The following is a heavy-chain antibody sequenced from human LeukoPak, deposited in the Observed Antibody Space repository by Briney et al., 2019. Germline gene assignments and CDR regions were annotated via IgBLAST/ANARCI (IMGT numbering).Heavy chain of an antibody. CDR2: ISWNSGSI. V-gene: IGHV3-9*03. D-gene: IGHD1-20*01. CDR3: ASQESLTGTTPGY. J-gene: IGHJ4*02. CDR1: GFTFDDYA. Sequence: GGSLRLSCAASGFTFDDYAMHWVRQAPGKGLEWVSGISWNSGSIGYADSVKGRFTISRDNAKNSLYLQMNSLRAEDMALYYYASQESLTGTTPGYWGQGTLVTVSS.